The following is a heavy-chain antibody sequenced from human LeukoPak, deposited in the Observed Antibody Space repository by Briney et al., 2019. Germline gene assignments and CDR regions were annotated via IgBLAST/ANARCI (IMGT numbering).Heavy chain of an antibody. V-gene: IGHV1-46*01. D-gene: IGHD3-10*01. Sequence: GASVKVSCKASGYTFTSYYMHWVRQAPGQGLEWMGIINPSGGSTSYAQKFQGRVTMTRDTSTSTANMELRSLRSDDTAVYYCAREGTKLPWFGELRITRYYYYYMGVWGKGTTVTIXS. CDR2: INPSGGST. J-gene: IGHJ6*03. CDR3: AREGTKLPWFGELRITRYYYYYMGV. CDR1: GYTFTSYY.